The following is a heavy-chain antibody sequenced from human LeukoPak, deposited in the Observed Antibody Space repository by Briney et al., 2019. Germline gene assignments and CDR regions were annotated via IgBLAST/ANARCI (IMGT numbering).Heavy chain of an antibody. Sequence: SQTLSLTCTVSGGSISSGGYYWSWIRQPPGKGLEWIGYIYHSGSTYYNPSLKSRVTISVDRSKNQFSLKLSSVTAADTAVYYCARRRGKVVKAYFDYWGQGTLVTVSS. CDR1: GGSISSGGYY. J-gene: IGHJ4*02. D-gene: IGHD3-22*01. CDR3: ARRRGKVVKAYFDY. V-gene: IGHV4-30-2*01. CDR2: IYHSGST.